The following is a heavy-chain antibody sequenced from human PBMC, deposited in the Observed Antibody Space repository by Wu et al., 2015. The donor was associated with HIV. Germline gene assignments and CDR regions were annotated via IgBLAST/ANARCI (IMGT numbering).Heavy chain of an antibody. J-gene: IGHJ2*01. CDR3: ARGDRGASSWFGELLSSYWYFDL. Sequence: QVQLVQSGAEVKKPGASVKVSCKASGYTFTGYYMHWVRQAPGQGLEWMGWINPNSGGTDYAQKFQGRVTMTRDTSISTAYMELSSLKSDDTAVYYCARGDRGASSWFGELLSSYWYFDLWGRGTCHCLL. V-gene: IGHV1-2*02. CDR1: GYTFTGYY. CDR2: INPNSGGT. D-gene: IGHD3-10*01.